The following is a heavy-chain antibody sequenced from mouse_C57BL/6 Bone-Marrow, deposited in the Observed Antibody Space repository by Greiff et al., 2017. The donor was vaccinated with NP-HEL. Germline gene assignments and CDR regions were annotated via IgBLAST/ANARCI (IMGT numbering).Heavy chain of an antibody. CDR3: ARWSVNLYDYVTYFDY. V-gene: IGHV1-78*01. D-gene: IGHD2-4*01. CDR1: GYTFTDHT. CDR2: IYPRDGST. J-gene: IGHJ2*01. Sequence: VQLQQSDAELVKPGASVKISCKVSGYTFTDHTIHWMKQRPEQGLEWIGYIYPRDGSTKNNEKFKGKATLTADKSSSTAYMQLNSLTSEDSAVYFCARWSVNLYDYVTYFDYWGQGTTLTVSS.